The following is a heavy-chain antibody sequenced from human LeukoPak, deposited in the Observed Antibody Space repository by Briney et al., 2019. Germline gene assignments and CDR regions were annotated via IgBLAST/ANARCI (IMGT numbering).Heavy chain of an antibody. CDR3: AAGSRGPTQPHYFDY. CDR1: GYTFTSYG. CDR2: ISAYNGNT. Sequence: ASVKVSCKASGYTFTSYGISWVRQAPGQGLEWMGWISAYNGNTNYAQKLQGRVTMTTDTSTSTAYMELRSLRSDDTAVYYCAAGSRGPTQPHYFDYWGQEPWSPSPQ. V-gene: IGHV1-18*01. J-gene: IGHJ4*01. D-gene: IGHD3-10*01.